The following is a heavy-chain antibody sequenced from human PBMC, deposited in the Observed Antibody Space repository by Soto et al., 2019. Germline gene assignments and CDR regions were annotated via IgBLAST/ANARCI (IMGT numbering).Heavy chain of an antibody. D-gene: IGHD6-19*01. J-gene: IGHJ6*02. V-gene: IGHV1-46*01. Sequence: ASVKVSCKASGYTFTSYGISWVRQAPGQGLEWMGIINPSGGSTSYAQKFQGRVTMTRDTSTSTVYMELSSLRSEDTAVYYCASLLEWVVTGYVLDVWGQGTTVTVSS. CDR2: INPSGGST. CDR1: GYTFTSYG. CDR3: ASLLEWVVTGYVLDV.